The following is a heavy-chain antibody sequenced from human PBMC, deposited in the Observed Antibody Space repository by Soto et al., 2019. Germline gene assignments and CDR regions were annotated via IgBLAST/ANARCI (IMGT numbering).Heavy chain of an antibody. CDR3: TAQFYFDASGYSFDL. CDR1: GFTYKNAW. V-gene: IGHV3-15*01. J-gene: IGHJ4*02. D-gene: IGHD3-22*01. CDR2: MKSKSEGETT. Sequence: PGVSIRRSCAAGGFTYKNAWMGWGRQAPGQGLEWVGHMKSKSEGETTDYAAPVKGRFTISRDDSKNTVYLQMNSLTTEDTAVYYCTAQFYFDASGYSFDLWGQGTLVTVS.